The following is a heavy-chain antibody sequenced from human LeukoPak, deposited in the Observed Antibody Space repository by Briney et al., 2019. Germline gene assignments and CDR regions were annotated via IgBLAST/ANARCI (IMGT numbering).Heavy chain of an antibody. CDR2: MNPNSGNT. CDR1: GYTFTSYD. Sequence: GASVKVSCKASGYTFTSYDINWVRQATGQGLEWMGWMNPNSGNTGYAQKFQGRVTMTRNTSISTAYMELSSLRSEDTAVYYCARGPPYMWLPSHYYGMDVWGQGTTVTVSS. CDR3: ARGPPYMWLPSHYYGMDV. J-gene: IGHJ6*02. D-gene: IGHD3-22*01. V-gene: IGHV1-8*02.